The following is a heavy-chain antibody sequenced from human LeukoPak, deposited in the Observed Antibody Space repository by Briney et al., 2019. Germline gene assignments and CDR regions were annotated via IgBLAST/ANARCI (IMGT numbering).Heavy chain of an antibody. V-gene: IGHV3-23*01. Sequence: SGGSLRLSCAASGATLHSFAMSWVSQAPGKGLEWLAVTSGTEDSTHYADSVRGRFIISTDSSKKSLYLQMNSLRAEDTAVYYCTKDLMTGFSSGWYFGYWGLGTLVTVSS. CDR3: TKDLMTGFSSGWYFGY. CDR1: GATLHSFA. D-gene: IGHD6-19*01. CDR2: TSGTEDST. J-gene: IGHJ4*02.